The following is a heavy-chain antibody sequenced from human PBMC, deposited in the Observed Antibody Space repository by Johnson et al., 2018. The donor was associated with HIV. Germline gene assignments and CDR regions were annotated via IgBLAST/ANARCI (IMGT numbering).Heavy chain of an antibody. CDR2: INWNGGST. J-gene: IGHJ3*02. CDR1: GFTFINYW. Sequence: VQLVESGGGLVQPGGSLRLSCAASGFTFINYWMHWVRQAPGKGLEWVSGINWNGGSTGYADSVKGRFTISRDNAKNSLYLQMNSLRAEDTALYYCARDFGLEWELDGAFDIWGQGTMVTVSS. V-gene: IGHV3-20*04. D-gene: IGHD1-26*01. CDR3: ARDFGLEWELDGAFDI.